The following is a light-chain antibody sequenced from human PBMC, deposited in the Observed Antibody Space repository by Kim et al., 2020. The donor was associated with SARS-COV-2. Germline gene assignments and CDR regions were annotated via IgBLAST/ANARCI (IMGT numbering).Light chain of an antibody. CDR3: QQYDTYSAKT. V-gene: IGKV1-5*01. CDR1: HSVGTW. CDR2: DAS. Sequence: SVGDTVTISCRARHSVGTWVAWHQQVPGKAPKLLICDASHLKSGVPSRFSGSGSGTDFSLTISSLQPDDFATYYCQQYDTYSAKTFGQGTKVEIK. J-gene: IGKJ1*01.